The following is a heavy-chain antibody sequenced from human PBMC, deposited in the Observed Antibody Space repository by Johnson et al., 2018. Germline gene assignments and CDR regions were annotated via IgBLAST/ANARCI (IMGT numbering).Heavy chain of an antibody. D-gene: IGHD5-24*01. CDR2: TRNKANSYTT. V-gene: IGHV3-72*01. J-gene: IGHJ6*02. CDR3: ARGSSREGYNYPNYYYGMDV. Sequence: VQLVESGGGLVQPGGSXRLSCAASGFTFSDHYMDWVRQAPGKGLEWVGRTRNKANSYTTEYAASGKGRFTISREDSKNSLYLQMNSLKTEDTAVDYCARGSSREGYNYPNYYYGMDVWGQGTTVTVSS. CDR1: GFTFSDHY.